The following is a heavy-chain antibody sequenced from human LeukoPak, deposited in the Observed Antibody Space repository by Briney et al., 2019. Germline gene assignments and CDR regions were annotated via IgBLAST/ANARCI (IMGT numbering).Heavy chain of an antibody. CDR2: IKQDGSEK. Sequence: GGSRRLSCAASGFTFSSYWMSWVRQAPGKGLEWVANIKQDGSEKYYVDSVKGRFTISRDNAKNSLYLQMNSLRAEDTAVYYCARYATYYYGSGSSHPKPFDYWGQGTLVTVSS. D-gene: IGHD3-10*01. CDR1: GFTFSSYW. J-gene: IGHJ4*02. V-gene: IGHV3-7*01. CDR3: ARYATYYYGSGSSHPKPFDY.